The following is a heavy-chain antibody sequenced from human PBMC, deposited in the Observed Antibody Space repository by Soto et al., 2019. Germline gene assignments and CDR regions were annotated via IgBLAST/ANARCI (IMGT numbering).Heavy chain of an antibody. V-gene: IGHV1-46*03. J-gene: IGHJ3*02. CDR2: INPSGGST. D-gene: IGHD3-3*01. Sequence: QVQLVQSGAEVKKPGASVKVSCKASGYTFTSYYMHWVRQAPGQGLEWMGIINPSGGSTSYAQKFQGRVTMTSDTSTSTVYMELSSLRSEDTAVYYCARDRSFSAIFPHYDAFDIWGQGTMVTVSS. CDR1: GYTFTSYY. CDR3: ARDRSFSAIFPHYDAFDI.